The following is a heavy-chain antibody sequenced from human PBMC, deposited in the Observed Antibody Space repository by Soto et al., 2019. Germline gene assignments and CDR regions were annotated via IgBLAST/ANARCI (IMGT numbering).Heavy chain of an antibody. CDR1: GDTFDIYG. D-gene: IGHD3-3*02. J-gene: IGHJ4*02. V-gene: IGHV1-69*06. CDR2: LIPISETA. CDR3: ARGGIHFADSISQAFDS. Sequence: QVELVQSAPEVKKPGCSVKDSCTAPGDTFDIYGFNWVRQDPGEGRESMGVLIPISETADYAQKLQGSVSITAENPTSTAYMELGSLTSEDTAVYYCARGGIHFADSISQAFDSWCQGTLSSVTS.